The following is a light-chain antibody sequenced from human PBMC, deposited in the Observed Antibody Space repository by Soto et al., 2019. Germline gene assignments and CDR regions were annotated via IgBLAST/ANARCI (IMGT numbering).Light chain of an antibody. CDR1: SSDVGRYNY. Sequence: QSALTQPASVSGSPGQSITISCTGSSSDVGRYNYVSWYQQHPGKAPKLMIYDVNNRPSWVSNRFSGSKSGNTASLTISGLQAEDEADYYCSSYTSSSTRVVFGGGTQLTVL. CDR3: SSYTSSSTRVV. V-gene: IGLV2-14*01. CDR2: DVN. J-gene: IGLJ2*01.